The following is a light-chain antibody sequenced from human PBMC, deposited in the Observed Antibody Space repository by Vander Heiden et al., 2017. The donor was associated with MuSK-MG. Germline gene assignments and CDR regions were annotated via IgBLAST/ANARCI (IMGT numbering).Light chain of an antibody. J-gene: IGKJ5*01. CDR2: AAS. Sequence: DIQMTQSPSYLSASIGDRVTITGRASQNIGNYLNWYQQKLGQAPKLLIYAASTLQSGDPSRFSGSGSGTDFALTISSLQPEDFATYYCQQTYSSPQSITFGQGTRLDFK. CDR1: QNIGNY. V-gene: IGKV1-39*01. CDR3: QQTYSSPQSIT.